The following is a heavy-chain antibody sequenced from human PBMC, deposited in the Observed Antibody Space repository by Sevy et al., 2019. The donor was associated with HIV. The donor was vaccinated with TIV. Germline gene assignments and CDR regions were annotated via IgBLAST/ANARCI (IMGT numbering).Heavy chain of an antibody. Sequence: GGSLRLSCAASGFTFSNYWMHWVRQDPGKGLVWVSRIDSDDGSTDYAYSVKGRFTISRDNAKSTLFLQMNSLRAEDTAVYYCARQYYYGSGRIFYYGMDVWGQGTTVTVSS. D-gene: IGHD3-10*01. CDR3: ARQYYYGSGRIFYYGMDV. CDR1: GFTFSNYW. V-gene: IGHV3-74*01. CDR2: IDSDDGST. J-gene: IGHJ6*02.